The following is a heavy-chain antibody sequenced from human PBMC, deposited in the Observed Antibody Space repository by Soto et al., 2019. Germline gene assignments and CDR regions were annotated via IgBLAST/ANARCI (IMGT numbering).Heavy chain of an antibody. D-gene: IGHD2-15*01. CDR3: ARARISPYYYYGMDV. Sequence: RASVKVSCKASGYTFTSYAMHWVRQAPGQRLEWMGWINAGNGNTKYSQKFQGRVTITRDTSASTAYMELSSLRSEDTAVYYCARARISPYYYYGMDVWGQGTTVTVSS. J-gene: IGHJ6*02. CDR1: GYTFTSYA. V-gene: IGHV1-3*01. CDR2: INAGNGNT.